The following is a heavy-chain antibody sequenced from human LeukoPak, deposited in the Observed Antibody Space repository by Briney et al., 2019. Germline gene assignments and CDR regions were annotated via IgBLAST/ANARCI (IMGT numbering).Heavy chain of an antibody. CDR1: GFTFDDYG. Sequence: GGSLRLSCAASGFTFDDYGMNWVRQAPGKGLEWVSGINWNGGSTGYADSVKGRFTISRDNAKNSLYLQMNSLRAEDTALYYCAREMATTAVQGSFDYWGQGTLVTVSS. D-gene: IGHD5-24*01. V-gene: IGHV3-20*04. J-gene: IGHJ4*02. CDR2: INWNGGST. CDR3: AREMATTAVQGSFDY.